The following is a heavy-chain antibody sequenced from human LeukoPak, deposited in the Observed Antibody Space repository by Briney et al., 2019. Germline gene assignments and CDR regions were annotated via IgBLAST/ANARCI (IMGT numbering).Heavy chain of an antibody. J-gene: IGHJ4*02. CDR1: GFTFSSYA. CDR3: AKAHGYSYGYAYY. D-gene: IGHD5-18*01. V-gene: IGHV3-23*01. CDR2: ISGSGGST. Sequence: PGGSLRLSCAASGFTFSSYAMSWVRQAPGKGLEWVSAISGSGGSTYYADSVKGRFTTSRDNSKNTLYLQMNSLRAEDTAVYYCAKAHGYSYGYAYYWGQGTLVTVSS.